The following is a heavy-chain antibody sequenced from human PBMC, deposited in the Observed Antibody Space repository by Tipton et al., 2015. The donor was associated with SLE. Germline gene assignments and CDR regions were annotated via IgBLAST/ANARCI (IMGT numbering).Heavy chain of an antibody. CDR2: IYPGDSDT. V-gene: IGHV5-51*01. CDR1: GYRFTTSW. Sequence: VQLVQSGAEVKKPGESLKISCKGSGYRFTTSWIAWVRQMPGKGLEWMGIIYPGDSDTTYSPSFQGQVTISAYKSISTAYLQWSSLKASDTAKYYCARHLVGATPTYYGMDVWGQGTTVTVSS. D-gene: IGHD1-26*01. J-gene: IGHJ6*02. CDR3: ARHLVGATPTYYGMDV.